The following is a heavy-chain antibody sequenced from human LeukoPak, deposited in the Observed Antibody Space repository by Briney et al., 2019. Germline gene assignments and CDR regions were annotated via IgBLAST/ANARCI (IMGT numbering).Heavy chain of an antibody. D-gene: IGHD4-17*01. J-gene: IGHJ4*02. CDR1: GFTFSTYL. CDR3: AKLSVTYNFDY. CDR2: ISGSGGNT. V-gene: IGHV3-23*01. Sequence: GGSPRLSCAASGFTFSTYLMSWVRQAPGKGLEWVSAISGSGGNTYYADSVKGRFTISRDNSKNTLYLQMNSLRAEDTAVYYCAKLSVTYNFDYWGLGTLVTVSS.